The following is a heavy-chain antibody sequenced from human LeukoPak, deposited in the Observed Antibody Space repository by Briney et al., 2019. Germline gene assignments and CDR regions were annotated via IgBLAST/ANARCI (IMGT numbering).Heavy chain of an antibody. J-gene: IGHJ5*02. V-gene: IGHV3-21*01. D-gene: IGHD2-21*02. Sequence: GGSLRLSCAASGFTFSSYSMSWVRQAPGKGLEWVSSISSSSSYIYYADSVKGRFTISRDNAKNSLYLQMNSLRAEDTAVYYCATRSLPTLVVTPWGQGTLVTVSS. CDR1: GFTFSSYS. CDR3: ATRSLPTLVVTP. CDR2: ISSSSSYI.